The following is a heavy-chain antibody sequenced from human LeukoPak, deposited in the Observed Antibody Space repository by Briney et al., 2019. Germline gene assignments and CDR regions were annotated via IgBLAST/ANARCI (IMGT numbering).Heavy chain of an antibody. CDR2: ISGSGGST. CDR1: GFTFSSYA. D-gene: IGHD4-17*01. Sequence: GGSLRLSCAAPGFTFSSYAMSWVRQAPGKGLEWVSAISGSGGSTYYADSVKGRFTISRDNSKNTLYLQMNSLRAEDTAVYYCAKGKATVTTWSAFYWGQGTLVTVSS. J-gene: IGHJ4*02. V-gene: IGHV3-23*01. CDR3: AKGKATVTTWSAFY.